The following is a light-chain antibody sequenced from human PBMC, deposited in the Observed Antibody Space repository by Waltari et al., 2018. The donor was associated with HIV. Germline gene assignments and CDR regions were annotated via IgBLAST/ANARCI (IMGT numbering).Light chain of an antibody. CDR2: GAS. J-gene: IGKJ3*01. CDR1: QTISSTY. V-gene: IGKV3-20*01. CDR3: QQYIGSPRT. Sequence: EIALTQSPGTLSLSPGERATLSCRASQTISSTYLAWYQQKPGQAPRLLIYGASSRATGIPDRFSGSGSGTDFTLTISSLEPEDCAVYYCQQYIGSPRTFGPGTKVDIK.